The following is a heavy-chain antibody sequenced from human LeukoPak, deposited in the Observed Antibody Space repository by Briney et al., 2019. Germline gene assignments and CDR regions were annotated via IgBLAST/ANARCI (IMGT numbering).Heavy chain of an antibody. V-gene: IGHV4-61*02. CDR1: GGSIRSGNFY. J-gene: IGHJ6*03. CDR2: IFTSGST. Sequence: SETLSLTCTVSGGSIRSGNFYWSWIRQPAGKGLEWIGRIFTSGSTNYNPSLKSRVTISLDTTKNQFSLSLSSATAADTALYYCAREIDYGDLYFYYYMDVWGKGTAVTVSS. D-gene: IGHD4-17*01. CDR3: AREIDYGDLYFYYYMDV.